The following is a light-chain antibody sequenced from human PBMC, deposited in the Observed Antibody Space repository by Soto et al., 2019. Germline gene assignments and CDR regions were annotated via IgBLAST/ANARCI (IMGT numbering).Light chain of an antibody. Sequence: EIVMTQSPATLSVSPGERATLSCRASQSISNHLAWYQQKPGQAPRLLIYSASTRATGIPARFSGSGSWTEFTLTISSLQSEDFAVYYCQQFNNWLWTFGQGTKVEIK. CDR1: QSISNH. V-gene: IGKV3-15*01. CDR3: QQFNNWLWT. CDR2: SAS. J-gene: IGKJ1*01.